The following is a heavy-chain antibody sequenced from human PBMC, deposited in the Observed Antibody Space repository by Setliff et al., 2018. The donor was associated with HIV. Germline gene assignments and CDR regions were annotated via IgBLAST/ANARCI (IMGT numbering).Heavy chain of an antibody. D-gene: IGHD3-10*01. CDR2: IFYSGTT. V-gene: IGHV4-61*05. CDR3: ARHRRDYYGSGGYSA. Sequence: ETLSLTCSVSGGSISSRSYYWSWIRQPPGKGLEWIGYIFYSGTTSYNPSLKSRVTISVDTSKNQFSLKLSSVTAADTAVYYCARHRRDYYGSGGYSAWGQGTLVIVSA. CDR1: GGSISSRSYY. J-gene: IGHJ5*02.